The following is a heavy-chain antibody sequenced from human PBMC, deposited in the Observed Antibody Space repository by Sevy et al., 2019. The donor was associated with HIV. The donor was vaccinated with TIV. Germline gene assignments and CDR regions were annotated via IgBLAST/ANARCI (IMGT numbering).Heavy chain of an antibody. CDR1: RFTFSSYW. CDR2: INQDGSEK. CDR3: ARVSSIYYDSGYFYAMDV. Sequence: GGSLRLSCAASRFTFSSYWMSWVRQAPGKGLEWVANINQDGSEKYHLDSVKGRFTISRDNAKNSLYLQMNSLRAEDSSVYFCARVSSIYYDSGYFYAMDVWGQGTTVTVSS. V-gene: IGHV3-7*01. J-gene: IGHJ6*02. D-gene: IGHD3-22*01.